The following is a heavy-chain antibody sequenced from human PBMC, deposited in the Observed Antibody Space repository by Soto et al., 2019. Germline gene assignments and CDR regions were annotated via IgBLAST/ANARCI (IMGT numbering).Heavy chain of an antibody. CDR2: ISSSGSTI. Sequence: RRLSCAASGFTFSSYEMNWVRQAPGKGLEWVSYISSSGSTIYYADSVKGRFTISRDNAKNSLYLQMNSLRAEDTAVYYCASGEDIVVVVAATPPAFDIWGQGTMVTVSS. J-gene: IGHJ3*02. D-gene: IGHD2-15*01. CDR3: ASGEDIVVVVAATPPAFDI. CDR1: GFTFSSYE. V-gene: IGHV3-48*03.